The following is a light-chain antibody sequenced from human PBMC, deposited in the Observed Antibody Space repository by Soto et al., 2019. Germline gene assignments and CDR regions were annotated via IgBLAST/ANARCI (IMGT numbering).Light chain of an antibody. J-gene: IGKJ5*01. CDR1: QSVGSR. V-gene: IGKV3-15*01. CDR2: GAS. CDR3: HQYETWPLT. Sequence: EIVMTQSPATLSVSPGERHTLSCRASQSVGSRLAWYQQKRGQAPRLLIYGASTRATGIPDRFSGSGSGTEFVLTISSLQSEDFAVYYCHQYETWPLTFGQGTRLEIK.